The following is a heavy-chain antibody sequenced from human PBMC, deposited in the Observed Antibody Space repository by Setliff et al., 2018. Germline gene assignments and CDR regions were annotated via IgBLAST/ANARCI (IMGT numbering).Heavy chain of an antibody. CDR3: ARQAHDLKGGTTLFYWFDP. CDR2: MHQSGRT. J-gene: IGHJ5*02. Sequence: PSETLSLTCDVYDGAFSTYYWTWIRQPPGKGLEWIGEMHQSGRTKFNPSLKSRVTMSVDPSKNHFSLKVTSVTVADTAVYYCARQAHDLKGGTTLFYWFDPWGQGTLVTVSS. V-gene: IGHV4-34*01. CDR1: DGAFSTYY. D-gene: IGHD1-26*01.